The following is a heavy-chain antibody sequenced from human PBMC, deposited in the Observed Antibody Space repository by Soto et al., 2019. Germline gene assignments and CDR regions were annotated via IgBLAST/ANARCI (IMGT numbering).Heavy chain of an antibody. Sequence: EVQLVESGGGLVKPGGSLRLSCVASGFTFTSYSMNWVRQAPGKGLEWVSSISDGSDYIVYADSMKGRFTISRDNAKNSMYLELNTLRAEDTAVYFCAMNDEGGCRRWGQGTLVTVSS. CDR1: GFTFTSYS. V-gene: IGHV3-21*01. CDR2: ISDGSDYI. CDR3: AMNDEGGCRR. J-gene: IGHJ4*02. D-gene: IGHD2-15*01.